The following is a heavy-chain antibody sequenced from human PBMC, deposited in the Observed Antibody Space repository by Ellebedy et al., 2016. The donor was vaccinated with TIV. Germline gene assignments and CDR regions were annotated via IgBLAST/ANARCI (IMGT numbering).Heavy chain of an antibody. CDR3: AKRDFFGVDTLTFDY. Sequence: PGGSLRLSCVASGFTFSSYAMCWVRQAPGKGLDWVSSISTSSSFIYYADSVKGRFTISRDNAKNSLYLQMNSLRADDTAVYYCAKRDFFGVDTLTFDYWGQGTLVTVSS. V-gene: IGHV3-21*04. CDR1: GFTFSSYA. J-gene: IGHJ4*02. CDR2: ISTSSSFI. D-gene: IGHD3-3*01.